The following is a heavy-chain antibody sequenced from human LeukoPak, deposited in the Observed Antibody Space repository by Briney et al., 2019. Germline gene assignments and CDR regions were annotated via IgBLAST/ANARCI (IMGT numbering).Heavy chain of an antibody. CDR3: AKLASLCTSTSCVRGGFDY. CDR2: LTGSGGST. D-gene: IGHD2-2*01. Sequence: GGSLRLSCTASGFTFSNHAMSWVRQAPGKGLEWVSALTGSGGSTYYADSVKGRFTSSRGNSQNTLYLQMNSLRAEDTAKYYCAKLASLCTSTSCVRGGFDYWGQGTLVTVSS. J-gene: IGHJ4*02. V-gene: IGHV3-23*01. CDR1: GFTFSNHA.